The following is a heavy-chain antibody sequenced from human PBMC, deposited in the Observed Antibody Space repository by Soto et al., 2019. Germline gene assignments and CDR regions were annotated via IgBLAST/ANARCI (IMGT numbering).Heavy chain of an antibody. Sequence: PGESPKISCRTSGYRFTSYWIAWVRQMPGKGLEWMGIIFPSDSDTRYSPSFEGQVTISADKSISTAYLHFSSLKASDSAIYYCARRDSSSYFYGMDVWGQGTTVTVSS. J-gene: IGHJ6*02. CDR1: GYRFTSYW. V-gene: IGHV5-51*01. CDR2: IFPSDSDT. D-gene: IGHD3-22*01. CDR3: ARRDSSSYFYGMDV.